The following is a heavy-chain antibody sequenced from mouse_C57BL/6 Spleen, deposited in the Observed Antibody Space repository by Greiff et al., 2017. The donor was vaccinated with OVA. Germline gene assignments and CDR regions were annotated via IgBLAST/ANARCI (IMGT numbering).Heavy chain of an antibody. CDR2: ISDGGSYT. CDR1: GFTFSSYA. V-gene: IGHV5-4*01. Sequence: EVKVEESGGGLVKPGGSLKLSCAASGFTFSSYAMSWVRQTPEKRLEWVATISDGGSYTYYPDNVKGRFTISRDNAKNNLYLQMSHLKSEDTAMYYCAREYYSNYYFDYWGQGTTLTVSS. J-gene: IGHJ2*01. CDR3: AREYYSNYYFDY. D-gene: IGHD2-5*01.